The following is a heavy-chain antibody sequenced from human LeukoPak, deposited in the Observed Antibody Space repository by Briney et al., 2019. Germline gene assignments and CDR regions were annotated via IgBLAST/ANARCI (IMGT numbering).Heavy chain of an antibody. J-gene: IGHJ4*02. V-gene: IGHV4-59*08. CDR1: SVSISSYY. CDR2: IYYSGST. Sequence: SETLSLTCTVSSVSISSYYWSWIRQPPGKGLEWIGYIYYSGSTNYNPSLKSRVTISVDTSKNQFSLKLSSVTAADTAVYTCARSPPYYYDSSGYYLDYWGQGTLVTVSS. D-gene: IGHD3-22*01. CDR3: ARSPPYYYDSSGYYLDY.